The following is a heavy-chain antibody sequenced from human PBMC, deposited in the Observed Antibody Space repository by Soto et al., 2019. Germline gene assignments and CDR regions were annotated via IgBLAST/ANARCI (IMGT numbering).Heavy chain of an antibody. Sequence: QLQLQESGPGLVKPSETLSLTCTVSGGSISSSSYYWGWIRQPPGKGLEWIGSIYYSGSTYYNPSLTGRVTISVDTAKIQVSLKRRSLTAADTAVYYCAIIVLDTAMVTPFDYWCEGTLVTVS. J-gene: IGHJ4*02. CDR1: GGSISSSSYY. CDR3: AIIVLDTAMVTPFDY. D-gene: IGHD5-18*01. V-gene: IGHV4-39*01. CDR2: IYYSGST.